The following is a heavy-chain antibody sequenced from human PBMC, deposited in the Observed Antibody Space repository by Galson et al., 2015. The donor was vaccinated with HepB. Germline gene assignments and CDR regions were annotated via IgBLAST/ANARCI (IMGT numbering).Heavy chain of an antibody. Sequence: SVKVSCKVSGYTLTELSMHWVRQAPGKGLEWMGGFDPEDGETIYAQKFQGRVTMTEDTSTDTAYMELSSLRSEDTAVYYCATGSLGLGRYYYDSSGYYRPYYFDYWGQGTLVTVSS. CDR3: ATGSLGLGRYYYDSSGYYRPYYFDY. J-gene: IGHJ4*02. CDR2: FDPEDGET. D-gene: IGHD3-22*01. V-gene: IGHV1-24*01. CDR1: GYTLTELS.